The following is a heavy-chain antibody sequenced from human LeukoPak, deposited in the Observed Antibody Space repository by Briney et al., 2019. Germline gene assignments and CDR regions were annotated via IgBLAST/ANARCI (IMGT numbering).Heavy chain of an antibody. D-gene: IGHD5-12*01. CDR3: AKDKMGWWLLYTQKNYYMDV. J-gene: IGHJ6*03. V-gene: IGHV3-48*03. CDR1: GFTFSSYE. Sequence: GGSLRLSCAASGFTFSSYEMNWVRQAPGKGLEWVSYISTTGSSIYYADSVKGRFTISRDNVKNLLYLQMNSPRVEDTAVYYCAKDKMGWWLLYTQKNYYMDVWGKGTTVTISS. CDR2: ISTTGSSI.